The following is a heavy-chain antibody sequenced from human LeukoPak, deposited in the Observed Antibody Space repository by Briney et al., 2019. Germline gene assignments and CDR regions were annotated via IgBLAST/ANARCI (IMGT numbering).Heavy chain of an antibody. D-gene: IGHD3-22*01. Sequence: GGSLRLSCAASGFTFSSYAMHWVRQAPGKGLEWVAVIWYDGSNKYYADSVKGRFTISRDNSKNTLYLQMDSLRAEDTAVYYCARAPYDSSGYYGEADYWGQGTLVTVSS. CDR1: GFTFSSYA. V-gene: IGHV3-33*08. CDR2: IWYDGSNK. J-gene: IGHJ4*02. CDR3: ARAPYDSSGYYGEADY.